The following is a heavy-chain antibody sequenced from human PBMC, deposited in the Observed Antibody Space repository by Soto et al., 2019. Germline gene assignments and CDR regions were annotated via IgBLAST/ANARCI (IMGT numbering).Heavy chain of an antibody. D-gene: IGHD6-19*01. V-gene: IGHV1-69*13. Sequence: GASVKVSCKASGVTFSSYAISWVRQAPGQGLEWMGGIIPIFGTANYAQKFQGRVTITADESTSTAYMELSSLRSEDTAVYYCARVSRAVAGPYNWFDPWGQGTLVTVSS. J-gene: IGHJ5*02. CDR3: ARVSRAVAGPYNWFDP. CDR1: GVTFSSYA. CDR2: IIPIFGTA.